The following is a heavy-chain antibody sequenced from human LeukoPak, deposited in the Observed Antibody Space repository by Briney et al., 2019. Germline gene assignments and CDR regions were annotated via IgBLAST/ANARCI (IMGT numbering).Heavy chain of an antibody. Sequence: GGSLRLSCAASGFTVSSNYTSWVRQAPGKGLEWVSVIYSGGSTYYADSVKGRFTISRDNSKNTLYLQMNSLRAEDTAVYYCARASLSGYYYVFDYWGQGTLVTVSS. CDR1: GFTVSSNY. D-gene: IGHD3-22*01. J-gene: IGHJ4*02. CDR3: ARASLSGYYYVFDY. V-gene: IGHV3-53*01. CDR2: IYSGGST.